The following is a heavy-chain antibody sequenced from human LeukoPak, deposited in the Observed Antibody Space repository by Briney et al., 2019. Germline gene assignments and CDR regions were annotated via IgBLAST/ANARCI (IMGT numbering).Heavy chain of an antibody. CDR1: GFTFSSYS. V-gene: IGHV3-48*01. D-gene: IGHD3-10*01. CDR3: AKDMAAYYYASGNIDY. Sequence: GGSLRLSCAASGFTFSSYSMNWVRQAPGKGLEWVSYISSSSTIYYADSVKGRFTISRDNAKNSLYLQMNRLRAEDTALYYCAKDMAAYYYASGNIDYWGQGTLVTVSS. J-gene: IGHJ4*02. CDR2: ISSSSTI.